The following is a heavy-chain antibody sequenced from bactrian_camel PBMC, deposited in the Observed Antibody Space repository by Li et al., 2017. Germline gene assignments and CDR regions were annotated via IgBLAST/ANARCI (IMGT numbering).Heavy chain of an antibody. V-gene: IGHV3S53*01. J-gene: IGHJ4*01. CDR2: IYTGGET. D-gene: IGHD2*01. CDR1: KESYSSNC. CDR3: AAGPLFTGGVGSSKRDCRYEY. Sequence: VQLVESGGGSVQPGESLKLSCEVPKESYSSNCIGWFREAPGMQREGVASIYTGGETLYADSVKGRFTISQDSFKDTVYLQMDSLKPEDTATYLCAAGPLFTGGVGSSKRDCRYEYWGRGTQVTVS.